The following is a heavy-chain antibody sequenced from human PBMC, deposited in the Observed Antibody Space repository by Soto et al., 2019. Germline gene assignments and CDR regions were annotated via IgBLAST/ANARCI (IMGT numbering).Heavy chain of an antibody. CDR1: GFTSSSYG. CDR3: ARDGGYCSGGSCYSDAFDI. Sequence: PGGSLRVSWAASGFTSSSYGMHWVRQAPGKGLEWVAVIWYDGSNKYYADSVKGRFTISRDNSKNTLYLQMNSLRAEDTAVYYCARDGGYCSGGSCYSDAFDIWGQGTMVTVSS. J-gene: IGHJ3*02. V-gene: IGHV3-33*01. D-gene: IGHD2-15*01. CDR2: IWYDGSNK.